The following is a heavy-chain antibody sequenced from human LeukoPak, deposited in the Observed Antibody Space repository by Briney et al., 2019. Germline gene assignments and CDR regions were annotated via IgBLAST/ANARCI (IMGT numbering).Heavy chain of an antibody. V-gene: IGHV3-74*01. CDR1: GFTFSSYW. Sequence: GGSPRLSCAASGFTFSSYWMNWVRQAPGKGLVWVAHINTDGRTTTYADSVKGRFTDSRDNAKNTLYLEMNRLRAEDTAVYYCARDNAYMFDYWGQGTQVTVSS. CDR3: ARDNAYMFDY. J-gene: IGHJ4*02. CDR2: INTDGRTT. D-gene: IGHD5-24*01.